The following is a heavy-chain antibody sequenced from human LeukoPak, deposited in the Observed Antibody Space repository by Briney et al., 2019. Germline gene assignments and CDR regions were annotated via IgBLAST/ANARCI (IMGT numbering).Heavy chain of an antibody. CDR3: ARDLGLVVVTATSTYFDY. Sequence: SVKVSCKASGGTFSSYAISWVRQAPGQGLEWMGGIIPIFGTANYAQKFQGRVTITADESTSTAYMELSSLRAEDTAVYYCARDLGLVVVTATSTYFDYWGQGTLVTVSS. V-gene: IGHV1-69*13. CDR2: IIPIFGTA. D-gene: IGHD2-21*02. CDR1: GGTFSSYA. J-gene: IGHJ4*02.